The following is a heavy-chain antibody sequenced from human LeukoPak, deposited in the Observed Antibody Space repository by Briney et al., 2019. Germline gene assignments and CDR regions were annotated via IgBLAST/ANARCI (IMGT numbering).Heavy chain of an antibody. D-gene: IGHD1-14*01. CDR3: AYNLEDHSNWFDP. CDR2: ISYDGSNK. Sequence: GRSLGLSCAAPGFTFSSYAMHWVRQAPGKGLEWVAVISYDGSNKYYADSVKGRFTISRDNSKNTLYLQMNSLRAEDTAVYYCAYNLEDHSNWFDPWGQGTLVTVSS. CDR1: GFTFSSYA. J-gene: IGHJ5*02. V-gene: IGHV3-30-3*01.